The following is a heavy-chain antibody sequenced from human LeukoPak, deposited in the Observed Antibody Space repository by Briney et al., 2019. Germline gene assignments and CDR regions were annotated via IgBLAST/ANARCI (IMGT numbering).Heavy chain of an antibody. CDR1: GFTFSSYW. D-gene: IGHD3-3*01. CDR3: ARENDFWSGYSPFDY. Sequence: GGSLRLSCVVSGFTFSSYWMNWVRQAPGKGLGWVANIKQDGSEKYYVDSVKGRFTISRDNAKNSLYLQMNSLRAEDTAVYYCARENDFWSGYSPFDYWGQGTLVTVSS. V-gene: IGHV3-7*01. J-gene: IGHJ4*02. CDR2: IKQDGSEK.